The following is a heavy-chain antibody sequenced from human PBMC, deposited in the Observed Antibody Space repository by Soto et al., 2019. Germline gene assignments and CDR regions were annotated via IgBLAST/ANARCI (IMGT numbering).Heavy chain of an antibody. Sequence: ASVKVSCKVSGYTLTELSMHWVRQAPGKGLEWLGGFDPEDGETIYAQKFQGRVTMTEDTSTDTAYMELSSLRSEDPAVYYCATRFPSITGTRYAFDIWGQGTMVTVSS. D-gene: IGHD1-7*01. J-gene: IGHJ3*02. CDR1: GYTLTELS. CDR3: ATRFPSITGTRYAFDI. V-gene: IGHV1-24*01. CDR2: FDPEDGET.